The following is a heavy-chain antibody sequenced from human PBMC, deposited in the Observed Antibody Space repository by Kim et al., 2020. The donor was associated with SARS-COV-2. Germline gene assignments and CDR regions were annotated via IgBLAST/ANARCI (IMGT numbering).Heavy chain of an antibody. Sequence: GGSLRLSCAASGFSFSGYGMHWARQAPGKGLEWVAYIWYDGSNKFYADSVKGRFTISRDNSKNALYLQMNSLRAEDTAVYDCARDSDTCDYWGQGTLVTV. CDR1: GFSFSGYG. CDR3: ARDSDTCDY. D-gene: IGHD5-18*01. CDR2: IWYDGSNK. J-gene: IGHJ4*02. V-gene: IGHV3-33*01.